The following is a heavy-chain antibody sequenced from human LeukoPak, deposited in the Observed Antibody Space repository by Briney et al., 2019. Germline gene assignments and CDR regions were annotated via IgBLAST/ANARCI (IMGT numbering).Heavy chain of an antibody. D-gene: IGHD2-21*02. CDR1: GGSISSYY. V-gene: IGHV4-59*08. CDR2: IYYSGST. J-gene: IGHJ4*02. Sequence: SETLSLTCTVSGGSISSYYWSWLRQPPGQGLEWIGYIYYSGSTNYNPSLKSRVTISVDTSKNQFSLKLSSVTAADTAVYYCARQVRGDPNLFDYWGQGTLVTVSS. CDR3: ARQVRGDPNLFDY.